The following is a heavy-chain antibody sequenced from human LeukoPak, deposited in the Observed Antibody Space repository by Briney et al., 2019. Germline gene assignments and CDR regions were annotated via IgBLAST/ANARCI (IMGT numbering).Heavy chain of an antibody. Sequence: ASVKVSCEASGYTFTGYYMHWVRQAPGQGIEWMGWINPNSGGTNYAQKFQGRVTMTRDTSISTAYMELSRLRSDDTAVYYCARGGIAAAGPDYWGQGTLVTVSS. CDR1: GYTFTGYY. D-gene: IGHD6-13*01. J-gene: IGHJ4*02. CDR3: ARGGIAAAGPDY. CDR2: INPNSGGT. V-gene: IGHV1-2*02.